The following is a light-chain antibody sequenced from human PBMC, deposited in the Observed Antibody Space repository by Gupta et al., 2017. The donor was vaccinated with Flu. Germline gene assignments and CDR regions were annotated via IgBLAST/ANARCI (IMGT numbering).Light chain of an antibody. V-gene: IGKV3-20*01. CDR1: QRVSSNS. J-gene: IGKJ2*01. Sequence: EIVLTQSPATLSLSPGERATLSCRASQRVSSNSLVSYQQRPGQAPRLLIYGTSSRANGLPDRISGSGCGADLSLTINMRDPEDFAVYCCQQEGNSAYTFGQGTKLEIK. CDR3: QQEGNSAYT. CDR2: GTS.